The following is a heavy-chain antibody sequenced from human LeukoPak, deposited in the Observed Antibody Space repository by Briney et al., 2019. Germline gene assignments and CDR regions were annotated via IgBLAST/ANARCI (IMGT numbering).Heavy chain of an antibody. Sequence: GGSLRLSCTASGFTFGDYAMSWFRQAPGKGLEGVGFIRSKAYGGTTEYAASVKGRFTISRDDSKSIAYLQMNSLKTEDTAVYYCTRPLDIVVVPAAYFDYWGQGTLVTVSS. D-gene: IGHD2-2*03. J-gene: IGHJ4*02. CDR3: TRPLDIVVVPAAYFDY. CDR1: GFTFGDYA. CDR2: IRSKAYGGTT. V-gene: IGHV3-49*03.